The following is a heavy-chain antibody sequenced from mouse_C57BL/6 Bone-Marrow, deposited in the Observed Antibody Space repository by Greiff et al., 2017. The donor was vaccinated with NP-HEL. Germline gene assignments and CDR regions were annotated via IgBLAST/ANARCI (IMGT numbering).Heavy chain of an antibody. CDR2: IDPSDSYT. J-gene: IGHJ2*01. CDR3: AREDYSNYVGY. V-gene: IGHV1-50*01. D-gene: IGHD2-5*01. CDR1: GYTFTSYW. Sequence: VQLQQPGAELVKPGASVKLSCKASGYTFTSYWMQWVKQRPGQGLEWIGEIDPSDSYTNYNQKFKGKATLTVDTSSSTAYMQLSSLTSEDSAVYYCAREDYSNYVGYWGQGTT.